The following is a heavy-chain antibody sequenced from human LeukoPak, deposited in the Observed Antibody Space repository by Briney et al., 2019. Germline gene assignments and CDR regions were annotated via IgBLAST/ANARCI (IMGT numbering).Heavy chain of an antibody. V-gene: IGHV1-46*01. J-gene: IGHJ3*02. CDR1: GYTFTNYY. D-gene: IGHD6-6*01. CDR2: INPSGGTT. Sequence: GASVKVSCKASGYTFTNYYMHWVRQAPGQGLEWMGIINPSGGTTSYAQKFQGRVTMTRDTSISTAYMELSSLKSDDTAVYYCARDRNSGSSLDIWGQGTMLTVSS. CDR3: ARDRNSGSSLDI.